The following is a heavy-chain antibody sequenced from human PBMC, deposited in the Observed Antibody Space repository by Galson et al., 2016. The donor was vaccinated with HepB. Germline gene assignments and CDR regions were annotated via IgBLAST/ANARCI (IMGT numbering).Heavy chain of an antibody. J-gene: IGHJ4*02. CDR2: IYSVGTP. V-gene: IGHV3-66*01. CDR3: ARDPGGGPTHGY. Sequence: QAPGKGLEWVSLIYSVGTPHYADSVKGRFTMSRDSSKNTLYLQMNSLRADDTAVYFCARDPGGGPTHGYWGQGTLVTVSS. D-gene: IGHD3-16*01.